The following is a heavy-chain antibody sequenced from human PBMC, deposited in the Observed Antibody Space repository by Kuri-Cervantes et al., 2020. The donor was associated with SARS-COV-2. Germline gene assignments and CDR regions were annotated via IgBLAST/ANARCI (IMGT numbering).Heavy chain of an antibody. V-gene: IGHV3-30-3*01. CDR1: GFTFSSYA. Sequence: GESLKISCAASGFTFSSYAMHWVRQAPGKGLEWVAVISYDGSNKYYADSVKGRFTISRDNSKNTLYLQMNSLRAEDTAVYYCARGTFDYWGQGTLVTVSS. CDR3: ARGTFDY. D-gene: IGHD3-10*01. J-gene: IGHJ4*02. CDR2: ISYDGSNK.